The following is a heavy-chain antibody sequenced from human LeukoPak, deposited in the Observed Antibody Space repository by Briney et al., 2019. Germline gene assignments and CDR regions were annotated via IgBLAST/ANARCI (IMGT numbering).Heavy chain of an antibody. V-gene: IGHV3-66*01. CDR1: GFTVSSNS. D-gene: IGHD6-13*01. CDR3: AKGGIAAAGIERGDY. Sequence: GGSLRLSCAASGFTVSSNSMSWVRQAPGKGLQWVSVTYSGGSTYYADSVKGRFTISRDNSKNTLYLQMHSLRAEDTAVYYCAKGGIAAAGIERGDYWGQGTLVTVSS. CDR2: TYSGGST. J-gene: IGHJ4*02.